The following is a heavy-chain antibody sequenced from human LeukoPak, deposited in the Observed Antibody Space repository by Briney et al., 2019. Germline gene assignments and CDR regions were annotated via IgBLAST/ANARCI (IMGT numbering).Heavy chain of an antibody. J-gene: IGHJ4*02. D-gene: IGHD5-24*01. CDR3: ARPMGTRQPNRSYYFDY. CDR1: GGSISSSSYY. CDR2: IYYSGST. Sequence: PSETLSLTCTVSGGSISSSSYYWGWIRQPPGRGLEWIGSIYYSGSTYYNPSLKSRVTISVDTSKNQFSLKLSSVTAADTAVYYCARPMGTRQPNRSYYFDYWGQGTLVTVSS. V-gene: IGHV4-39*01.